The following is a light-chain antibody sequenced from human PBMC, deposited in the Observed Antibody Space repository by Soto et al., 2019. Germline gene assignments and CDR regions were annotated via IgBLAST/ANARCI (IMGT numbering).Light chain of an antibody. CDR2: RAS. V-gene: IGKV3-15*01. Sequence: DIVMTQSPATLSVSPGQRATLSCRASQSISSNLAWYQQKPGQAPRLLIFRASTRAAGIPGRFSGSGSGTEFTLTISSLKSGDAAVYDCQQYNIWPPVFSFGPGTNVDIK. CDR3: QQYNIWPPVFS. CDR1: QSISSN. J-gene: IGKJ3*01.